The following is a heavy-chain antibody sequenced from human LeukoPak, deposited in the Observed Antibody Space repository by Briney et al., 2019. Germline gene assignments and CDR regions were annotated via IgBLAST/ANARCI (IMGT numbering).Heavy chain of an antibody. Sequence: GGSLRLSCAASGFTFSSYGMHWVRQAPGKGLEWVAVIWYDGSNKYYADSVKGRFTISRDNSKNTLYLQMNSLRAEDTAVYYCAKECDILTGYYRYWGQGTLVTVSS. V-gene: IGHV3-30*02. CDR3: AKECDILTGYYRY. D-gene: IGHD3-9*01. CDR2: IWYDGSNK. CDR1: GFTFSSYG. J-gene: IGHJ4*02.